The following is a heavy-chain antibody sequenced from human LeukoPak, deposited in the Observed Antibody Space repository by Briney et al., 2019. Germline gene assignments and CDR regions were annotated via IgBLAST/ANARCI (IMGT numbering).Heavy chain of an antibody. CDR2: ISSSGSTI. V-gene: IGHV3-11*01. J-gene: IGHJ4*02. D-gene: IGHD6-19*01. CDR1: GFTFSDYY. CDR3: AKGVSSVLPYFDY. Sequence: GGSLRLSCAASGFTFSDYYMSWIRQAPGKGLEWVSYISSSGSTIYYADSVKGRFTISRDNSKNSLYLQMNSLRTEDTALYYCAKGVSSVLPYFDYWGQGTLVTVSS.